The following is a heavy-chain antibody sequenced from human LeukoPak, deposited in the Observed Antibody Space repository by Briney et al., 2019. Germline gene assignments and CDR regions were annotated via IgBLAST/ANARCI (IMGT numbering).Heavy chain of an antibody. CDR2: IYYSGTT. CDR1: GGSISSSSHY. D-gene: IGHD1-14*01. J-gene: IGHJ3*01. CDR3: ARKNRADPVFDF. Sequence: SETLSLTCTVSGGSISSSSHYWGWIRQPPGKGLEWIGNIYYSGTTYYNPSLKSRVTISVDTSKNHFSLKLTSVAAADTAVYYCARKNRADPVFDFGGQGKMSPSLQ. V-gene: IGHV4-39*02.